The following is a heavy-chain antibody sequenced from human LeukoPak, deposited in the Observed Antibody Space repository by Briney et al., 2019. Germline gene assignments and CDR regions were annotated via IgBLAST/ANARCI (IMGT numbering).Heavy chain of an antibody. CDR2: IYYSGST. Sequence: PSETLSLTCTVSGGSISSGGYYWSWIRQHPGKGLEWIGYIYYSGSTYYNPSLKSRVTISVDTSKNQFSLKLSSVTAADTAVYYCARGSVAEGMDVWGKGTTVTVSS. D-gene: IGHD1-26*01. CDR1: GGSISSGGYY. J-gene: IGHJ6*04. CDR3: ARGSVAEGMDV. V-gene: IGHV4-31*03.